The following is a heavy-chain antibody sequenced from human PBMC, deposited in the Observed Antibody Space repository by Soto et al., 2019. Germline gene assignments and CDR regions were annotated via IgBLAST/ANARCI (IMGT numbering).Heavy chain of an antibody. CDR1: GFTFSHHW. D-gene: IGHD6-13*01. Sequence: GGSLRLSCVASGFTFSHHWMHWVRQAPGKGLVWVSRINSDGSMTGFADSVKGRFTISRDNTQNTVFLHMNSLRAEDTAVYFRARGPFYSSSWNDYSGQATPVTVSS. CDR3: ARGPFYSSSWNDY. V-gene: IGHV3-74*01. CDR2: INSDGSMT. J-gene: IGHJ4*02.